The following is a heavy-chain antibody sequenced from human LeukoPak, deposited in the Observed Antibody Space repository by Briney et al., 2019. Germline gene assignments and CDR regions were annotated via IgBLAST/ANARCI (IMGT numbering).Heavy chain of an antibody. CDR2: ISGRGANT. J-gene: IGHJ4*02. Sequence: GGSLRLSCAASEFTFDSYAMNWVRQAPGKGLEWISAISGRGANTDYANSVKGRFTISRDNSKSTLFLQMDSLRAEDTAIYYCAKTSVSSGWPELFDFWGQGTLVTVSS. V-gene: IGHV3-23*01. CDR1: EFTFDSYA. CDR3: AKTSVSSGWPELFDF. D-gene: IGHD6-19*01.